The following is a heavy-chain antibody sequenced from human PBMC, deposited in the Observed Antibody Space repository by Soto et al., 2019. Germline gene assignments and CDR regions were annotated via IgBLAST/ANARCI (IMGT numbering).Heavy chain of an antibody. CDR2: MYHSGIT. D-gene: IGHD6-13*01. CDR3: VRDQYSSSYLVSAY. Sequence: SETLSLTCVVSVYSISSGYYWGWIRQPPGKGLEWIGSMYHSGITSYNPSLKSRVTISVDTFKNQVFLELKSVTAADTAVYYCVRDQYSSSYLVSAYWGQGAQVTVSS. V-gene: IGHV4-38-2*02. J-gene: IGHJ4*02. CDR1: VYSISSGYY.